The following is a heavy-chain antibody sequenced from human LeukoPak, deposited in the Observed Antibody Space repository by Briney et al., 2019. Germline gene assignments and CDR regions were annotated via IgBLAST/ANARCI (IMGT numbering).Heavy chain of an antibody. CDR1: GFAFRSHA. Sequence: QAGGSLRLSCTASGFAFRSHAMHWVRQAPGKGLEWVAFIRYDGSKKFYADSVKGRFTISRDNSKNTLYLQMNSLRAEDTAVYYCARVRNYYDSSGYSPYYYYMDVWGKGTTVTVSS. CDR2: IRYDGSKK. CDR3: ARVRNYYDSSGYSPYYYYMDV. J-gene: IGHJ6*03. D-gene: IGHD3-22*01. V-gene: IGHV3-30*02.